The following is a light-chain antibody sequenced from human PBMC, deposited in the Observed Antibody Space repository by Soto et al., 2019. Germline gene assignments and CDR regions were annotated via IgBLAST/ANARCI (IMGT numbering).Light chain of an antibody. CDR2: AAS. Sequence: EIVLTQSPGTLSLSPGDRATLSCTASQSGFSTYLAWFQLRPGQAPRLLIYAASIRATGIPDRFSGSGSGTDFTLTISRLEPEDFAVYCCHQYGNSPWTLGQGTKVEIK. CDR1: QSGFSTY. V-gene: IGKV3-20*01. J-gene: IGKJ1*01. CDR3: HQYGNSPWT.